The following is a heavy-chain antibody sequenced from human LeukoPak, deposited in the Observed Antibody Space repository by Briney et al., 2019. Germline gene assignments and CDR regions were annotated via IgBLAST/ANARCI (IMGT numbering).Heavy chain of an antibody. CDR3: ASSYYYDSSGYYRVYAFDI. J-gene: IGHJ3*02. Sequence: SETLSLTCSVSGGSITSSRYYWGWIRQPPGKGLEWIGSIYYSGSTYYNPSLKSRVTISVHTSKNQFSLKLSSVTAADTAVYYCASSYYYDSSGYYRVYAFDIWGQGTMVTVSS. V-gene: IGHV4-39*01. D-gene: IGHD3-22*01. CDR2: IYYSGST. CDR1: GGSITSSRYY.